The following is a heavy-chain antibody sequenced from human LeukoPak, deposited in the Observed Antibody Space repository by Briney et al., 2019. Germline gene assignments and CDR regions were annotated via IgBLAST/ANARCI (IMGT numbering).Heavy chain of an antibody. CDR1: GGTFSSYA. V-gene: IGHV1-69*05. CDR2: IIPIFGTA. J-gene: IGHJ5*02. Sequence: SEKVSCKASGGTFSSYAISWVRQAPGQGLEWIGGIIPIFGTAIYAQKFQGRVTITTDESTSTAYMELSSLRSEDTAMYYCAIDYGAAAGWFDPWGQGTLVTVSS. D-gene: IGHD6-13*01. CDR3: AIDYGAAAGWFDP.